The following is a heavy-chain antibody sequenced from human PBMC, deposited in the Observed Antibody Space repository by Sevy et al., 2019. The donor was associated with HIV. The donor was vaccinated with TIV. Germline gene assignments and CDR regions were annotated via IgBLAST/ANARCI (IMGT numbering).Heavy chain of an antibody. D-gene: IGHD2-15*01. Sequence: GGSLRLSCAASGFTFSSYWMHWVCQAPGKGLVWVSRINSDGSSTSYADSVKGRFTISRDNAKNTLYLQMNSLRAEDTAVYYCARGAPYCSGGSCYSYYFDYWGQGTLVTVSS. CDR1: GFTFSSYW. CDR3: ARGAPYCSGGSCYSYYFDY. V-gene: IGHV3-74*01. CDR2: INSDGSST. J-gene: IGHJ4*02.